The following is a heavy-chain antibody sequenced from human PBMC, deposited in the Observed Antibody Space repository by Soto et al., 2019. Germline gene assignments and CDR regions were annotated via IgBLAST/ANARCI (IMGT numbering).Heavy chain of an antibody. J-gene: IGHJ4*02. Sequence: EVQLLESGGGLVQPGWSLRLSCAASGFTFSTYAMSWVRQAPGKGLEWVAGISASGDNSYYADSVKGRFTISRDKSKGTLDLQMNNLRAEDTAVYYCADGGEWSFNFVYWGQGTLVTVSS. D-gene: IGHD3-3*01. CDR2: ISASGDNS. V-gene: IGHV3-23*01. CDR1: GFTFSTYA. CDR3: ADGGEWSFNFVY.